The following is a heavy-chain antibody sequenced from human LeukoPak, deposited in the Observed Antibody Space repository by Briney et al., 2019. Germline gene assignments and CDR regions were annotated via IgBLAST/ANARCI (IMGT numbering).Heavy chain of an antibody. J-gene: IGHJ4*02. Sequence: GASVKVSCKASGYTFTSYDINWVRQATGQGLEWMGWMNPNSGNTGYAQKFQGRVTMTRNTSISTAYMELSSLRSEDTAVYYCARGPFYLSSGWQRPNYWGQGTLVTVSS. V-gene: IGHV1-8*02. CDR2: MNPNSGNT. D-gene: IGHD6-19*01. CDR1: GYTFTSYD. CDR3: ARGPFYLSSGWQRPNY.